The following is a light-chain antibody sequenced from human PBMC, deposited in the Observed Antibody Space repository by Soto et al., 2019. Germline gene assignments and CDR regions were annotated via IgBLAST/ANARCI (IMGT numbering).Light chain of an antibody. CDR3: SSYTSTSTVV. Sequence: QSALTQPASVSGSPGQSITISCTGTSSDVGGYNYVSWYQQHPGKAPKLMIYDVDNRTSGVSNRFSGSRSGNTASLTISGLQAEDEADYYCSSYTSTSTVVFGGGTKLTVL. J-gene: IGLJ2*01. CDR1: SSDVGGYNY. V-gene: IGLV2-14*01. CDR2: DVD.